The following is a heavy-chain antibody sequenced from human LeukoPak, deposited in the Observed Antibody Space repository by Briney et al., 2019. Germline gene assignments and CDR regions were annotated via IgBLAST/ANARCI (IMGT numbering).Heavy chain of an antibody. CDR1: GFTFSSYA. V-gene: IGHV3-23*01. Sequence: PGGSLRLSCAASGFTFSSYAMSWVRQAPGKGLEWVSVISGSGGSTYYADSVKGRFTISRDNSKNTLYLQMNSLRAEDTAVYYCAREGTYYYDSSGYSTGGAFDIWGRGTMVTVSS. CDR2: ISGSGGST. CDR3: AREGTYYYDSSGYSTGGAFDI. J-gene: IGHJ3*02. D-gene: IGHD3-22*01.